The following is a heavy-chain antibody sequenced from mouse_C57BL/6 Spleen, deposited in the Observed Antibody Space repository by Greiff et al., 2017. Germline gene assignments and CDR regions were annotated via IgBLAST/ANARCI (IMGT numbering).Heavy chain of an antibody. Sequence: EVKVIESGGGLVKPGGSLKLSCAASGFTFSDYGMHWVRQAPEKGLEWVAYISSGSSTIYYADTVKGRFPISRDNAKNTLFLQMNSLRSEDTAMYYWARQTTVVATKFRYVDVWGTGTTVTVSS. CDR3: ARQTTVVATKFRYVDV. D-gene: IGHD1-1*01. J-gene: IGHJ1*03. CDR1: GFTFSDYG. V-gene: IGHV5-17*01. CDR2: ISSGSSTI.